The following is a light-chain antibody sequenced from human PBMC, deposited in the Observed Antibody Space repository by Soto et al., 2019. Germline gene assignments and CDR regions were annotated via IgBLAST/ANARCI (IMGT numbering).Light chain of an antibody. CDR2: AAS. CDR1: QGIRND. J-gene: IGKJ1*01. Sequence: IQMTQSPSSLSASVGDPVTITCRASQGIRNDLGWYQQKPGKAPKLLIHAASSLESGVPTRFSGSGSGTDFTFTISSLQAEDFATYYCLQDYSYPWTFGQGTKVDIK. CDR3: LQDYSYPWT. V-gene: IGKV1-6*01.